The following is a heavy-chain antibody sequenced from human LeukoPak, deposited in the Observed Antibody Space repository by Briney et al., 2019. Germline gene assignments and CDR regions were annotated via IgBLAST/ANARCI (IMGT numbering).Heavy chain of an antibody. Sequence: PSETLSPTCTVSGGSISSGGYYWSWIRQHPGKGLERIGYIYYSGSTYYNPSLKSRVTISVDTSKNQFSLKLSSVTAADTAVYYCARVSRNAFDIWGQGTMVTVSS. J-gene: IGHJ3*02. CDR1: GGSISSGGYY. D-gene: IGHD3-16*02. CDR2: IYYSGST. CDR3: ARVSRNAFDI. V-gene: IGHV4-31*03.